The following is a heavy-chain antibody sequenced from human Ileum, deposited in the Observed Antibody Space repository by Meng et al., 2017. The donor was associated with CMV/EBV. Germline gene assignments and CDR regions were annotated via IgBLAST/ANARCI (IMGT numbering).Heavy chain of an antibody. D-gene: IGHD6-13*01. CDR2: IKQDGSET. J-gene: IGHJ4*02. CDR3: ARVRGGLSSSWYYFDY. Sequence: ETLSLTCAASGFTFSSYWMSWVRQAPGKGLEWVANIKQDGSETYYVDSVKGRFSISRDNAKDSLYLQMNSLRAEDTAVYYCARVRGGLSSSWYYFDYWGQGTLVTVSS. V-gene: IGHV3-7*01. CDR1: GFTFSSYW.